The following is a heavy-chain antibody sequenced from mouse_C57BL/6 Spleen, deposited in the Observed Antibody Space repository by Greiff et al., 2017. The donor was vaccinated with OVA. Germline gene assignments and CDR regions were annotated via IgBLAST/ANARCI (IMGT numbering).Heavy chain of an antibody. CDR2: ISSGSSTI. D-gene: IGHD2-4*01. Sequence: EVQLQESGGGLVKPGGSLKLSCAASGFTFSDYGMHWVRQAPEKGLEWVAYISSGSSTIYYADTVKGRFTISRDNAKNTLFLQMTSLRSEDTAMYYCARKMITSWYFDVWGTGTTVTVSS. CDR1: GFTFSDYG. J-gene: IGHJ1*03. CDR3: ARKMITSWYFDV. V-gene: IGHV5-17*01.